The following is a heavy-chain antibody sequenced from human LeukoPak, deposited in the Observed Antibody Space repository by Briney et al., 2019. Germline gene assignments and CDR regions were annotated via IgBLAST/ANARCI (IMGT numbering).Heavy chain of an antibody. CDR2: IKQDGSEK. J-gene: IGHJ4*02. V-gene: IGHV3-7*01. D-gene: IGHD7-27*01. CDR3: ARGVWAPFDS. CDR1: GFSLSNYW. Sequence: PGGSLRLSCAASGFSLSNYWMNWVRQAPGKGLEWVANIKQDGSEKNYVDSVKGRFSISRDNAKNSLILQMNSPRDEDTAVYYCARGVWAPFDSWGQGTLVSVSS.